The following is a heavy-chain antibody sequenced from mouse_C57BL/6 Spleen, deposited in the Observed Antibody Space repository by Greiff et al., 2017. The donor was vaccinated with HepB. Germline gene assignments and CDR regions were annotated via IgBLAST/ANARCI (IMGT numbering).Heavy chain of an antibody. J-gene: IGHJ1*02. CDR3: AREGGGGLRRYWYFDV. Sequence: QVQLQQPGTELVKPGASVKLSCKASGYTFTSYWMHWVKQRPGQGLEWIGNINPSNGGTNYNEKFKSKATLTVDKSSSTAYMQLSSLTSEDAAVYYCAREGGGGLRRYWYFDVWGTGTTVTVSS. D-gene: IGHD2-4*01. CDR1: GYTFTSYW. CDR2: INPSNGGT. V-gene: IGHV1-53*01.